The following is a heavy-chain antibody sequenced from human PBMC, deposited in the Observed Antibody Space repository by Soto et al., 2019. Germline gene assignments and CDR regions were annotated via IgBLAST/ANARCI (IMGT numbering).Heavy chain of an antibody. V-gene: IGHV3-74*01. D-gene: IGHD2-15*01. CDR1: GFTFSSYW. CDR2: INSDGSST. CDR3: ARVKWDIVVVVAAYFDY. Sequence: PGGSLRLACAASGFTFSSYWMHWVRQAPGKGLVWVSRINSDGSSTSYADSVKGRFTISRDNAKNTLYLQMNSLRAEDTAVYYCARVKWDIVVVVAAYFDYWGQGTLVTGSS. J-gene: IGHJ4*02.